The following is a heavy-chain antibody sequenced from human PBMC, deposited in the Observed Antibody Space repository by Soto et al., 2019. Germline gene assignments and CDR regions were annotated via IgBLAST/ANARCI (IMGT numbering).Heavy chain of an antibody. CDR1: GFSLSTSGVG. J-gene: IGHJ6*02. D-gene: IGHD6-13*01. Sequence: SGPTLVNPTQTLTLTCTFSGFSLSTSGVGVGWIRQPPGKALEWLALIYWDDDKRYSPSLKSRLTITKDTSKNQVVLTMTNMDPVDTATYYCAHSVYLVSWYENYYYGMDVWGQGTTVNVSS. CDR2: IYWDDDK. CDR3: AHSVYLVSWYENYYYGMDV. V-gene: IGHV2-5*02.